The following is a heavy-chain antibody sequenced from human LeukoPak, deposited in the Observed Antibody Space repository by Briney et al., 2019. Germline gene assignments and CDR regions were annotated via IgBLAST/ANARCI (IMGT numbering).Heavy chain of an antibody. D-gene: IGHD2-8*01. CDR1: GFTFSGYG. Sequence: GGSLRLSCAASGFTFSGYGLHWVRQAPGKGLEWVALIWYDGSNKYYADSVKGRFTISRDNSKNTLYLQMNSLRAEDTGVYYCAKDKVSANDYYYGMDVWGQGTTVTVSS. V-gene: IGHV3-33*06. J-gene: IGHJ6*02. CDR2: IWYDGSNK. CDR3: AKDKVSANDYYYGMDV.